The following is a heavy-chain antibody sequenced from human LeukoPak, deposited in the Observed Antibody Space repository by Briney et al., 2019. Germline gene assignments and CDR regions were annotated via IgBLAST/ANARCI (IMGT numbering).Heavy chain of an antibody. CDR1: GFTFSSFG. V-gene: IGHV3-33*01. Sequence: GGSLRLSCGASGFTFSSFGMYWVRQAPGKGLEWVAVIWYDGSNDDYADSVKGRFTISRDNSKNTLYLQMNSLRAEDTAVYFCARESSSGWAPSTIARNFDYWGQGILLTVSS. CDR3: ARESSSGWAPSTIARNFDY. CDR2: IWYDGSND. J-gene: IGHJ4*02. D-gene: IGHD6-19*01.